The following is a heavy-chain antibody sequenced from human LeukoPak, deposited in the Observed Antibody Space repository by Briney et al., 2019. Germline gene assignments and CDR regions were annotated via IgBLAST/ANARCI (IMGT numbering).Heavy chain of an antibody. V-gene: IGHV6-1*01. D-gene: IGHD6-6*01. CDR2: TYYRSKWSN. Sequence: SQTLSLTCAISGDSVSSTSADWNWIRQSPSRGLEWLGRTYYRSKWSNDYSVSVKSRITVNPDTAKNQFSLQLNSVSPEDTAVYYCTRKTSGSSKGAFDIWGLGTMITVSS. J-gene: IGHJ3*02. CDR1: GDSVSSTSAD. CDR3: TRKTSGSSKGAFDI.